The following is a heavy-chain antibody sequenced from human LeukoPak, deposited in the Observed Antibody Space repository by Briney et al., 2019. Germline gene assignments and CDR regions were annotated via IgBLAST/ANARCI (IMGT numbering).Heavy chain of an antibody. CDR1: GGSISSYY. CDR3: ARVGGIGTVGNFDY. J-gene: IGHJ4*02. D-gene: IGHD4-23*01. V-gene: IGHV4-59*01. CDR2: IYYSGST. Sequence: SETLCLTCTVSGGSISSYYWSWIRQPPGKGLEWIGYIYYSGSTNYNPSLKSRVTISVDTSKNQFSLKLSSVTAADTAVYYCARVGGIGTVGNFDYWGQGTLVTVSS.